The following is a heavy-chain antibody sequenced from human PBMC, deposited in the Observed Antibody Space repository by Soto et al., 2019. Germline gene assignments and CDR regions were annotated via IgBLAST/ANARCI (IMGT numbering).Heavy chain of an antibody. CDR3: ARDREVTAAAANWFDP. CDR1: GGTFSSYA. D-gene: IGHD6-13*01. V-gene: IGHV1-69*13. J-gene: IGHJ5*02. Sequence: GASVKVSCKASGGTFSSYAISWVRQAPGQGLEWMGGIIPIFGTANYAQKFQGRVTITADESTSTAYMELSSLRSEDTAVYYCARDREVTAAAANWFDPWGQGTLVTGSS. CDR2: IIPIFGTA.